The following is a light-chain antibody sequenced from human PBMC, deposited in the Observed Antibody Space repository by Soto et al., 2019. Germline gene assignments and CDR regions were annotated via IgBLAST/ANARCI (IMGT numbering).Light chain of an antibody. CDR2: GNI. CDR1: SSNIGACYN. V-gene: IGLV1-40*01. CDR3: QSYDSSLSGYV. J-gene: IGLJ1*01. Sequence: QSVLTQPPSVSGAPGQRVTISCTGSSSNIGACYNVHWYQQLPGTAPKLLIYGNINRPSGVPDRFSASKSGTSASLAITGLQAADEADYYCQSYDSSLSGYVFGAGTKVTVL.